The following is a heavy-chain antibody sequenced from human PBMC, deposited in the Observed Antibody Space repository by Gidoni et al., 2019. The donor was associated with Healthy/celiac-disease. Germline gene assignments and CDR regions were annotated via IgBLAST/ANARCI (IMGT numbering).Heavy chain of an antibody. Sequence: VQLVESVVGLLQPGGSLRLSCAASGVTFRSYGRSWVSQAAGKGLEWVANIKQDGSEKYYVDSVKGRFTISRDNAKNSLYLKMNSLRAEDTAVYYCARDGGGYGFSCWFDPWGQGTLVTVSS. CDR2: IKQDGSEK. D-gene: IGHD5-18*01. V-gene: IGHV3-7*03. CDR3: ARDGGGYGFSCWFDP. J-gene: IGHJ5*02. CDR1: GVTFRSYG.